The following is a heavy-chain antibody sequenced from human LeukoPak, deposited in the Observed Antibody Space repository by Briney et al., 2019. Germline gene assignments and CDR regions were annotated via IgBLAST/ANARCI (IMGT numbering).Heavy chain of an antibody. CDR1: GFTLADYG. CDR2: IKQDGSEK. J-gene: IGHJ3*02. CDR3: ARILRSSRRSVDAFDI. D-gene: IGHD6-13*01. V-gene: IGHV3-7*01. Sequence: GRCLRLSCAVSGFTLADYGMTWVRQAPRQGLEWVANIKQDGSEKYYVDSVKGRFTITRDNAKNSLYLQMNSLRAEDTAVYYCARILRSSRRSVDAFDIWGQGTMVTVSS.